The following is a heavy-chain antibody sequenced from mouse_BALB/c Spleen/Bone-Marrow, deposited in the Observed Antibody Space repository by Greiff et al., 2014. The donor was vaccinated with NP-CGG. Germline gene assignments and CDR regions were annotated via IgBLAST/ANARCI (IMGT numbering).Heavy chain of an antibody. Sequence: QVQLKESGPELVRPGVSVKISCKGSGYTLTDYAMHWVKQSHAKSLEWIGVISTYSGNTNYNQKFKGKATMTVDKSSSTAYMELARLTSEDSAIYYCARGNRYDGAWFAYWGQGTLVTVSA. D-gene: IGHD2-14*01. CDR1: GYTLTDYA. CDR2: ISTYSGNT. J-gene: IGHJ3*01. V-gene: IGHV1-67*01. CDR3: ARGNRYDGAWFAY.